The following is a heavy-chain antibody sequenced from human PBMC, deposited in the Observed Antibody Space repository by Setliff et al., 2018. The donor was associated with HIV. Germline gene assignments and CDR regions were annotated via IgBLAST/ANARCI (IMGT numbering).Heavy chain of an antibody. Sequence: SETLSLTCTVSGGSISRFYWSWIRQSAEKGLEWIGRVYADGRTNYNPSLKSRVTVSVDPSKNQFSLKLSSVTAADTAVYYCARTTYSGSYFNDSWGQGTLVTVSS. D-gene: IGHD1-26*01. CDR1: GGSISRFY. CDR2: VYADGRT. V-gene: IGHV4-4*07. J-gene: IGHJ5*01. CDR3: ARTTYSGSYFNDS.